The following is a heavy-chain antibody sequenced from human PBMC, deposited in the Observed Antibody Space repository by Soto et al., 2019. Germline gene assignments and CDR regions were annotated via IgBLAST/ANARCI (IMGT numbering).Heavy chain of an antibody. D-gene: IGHD3-22*01. V-gene: IGHV4-4*02. J-gene: IGHJ1*01. CDR2: IYHSGST. CDR3: ARVSSYYYDSSGYYNRRAEYFQH. CDR1: GGSISSSNW. Sequence: SETLSLTCAVSGGSISSSNWWSWVRQPPGKGLEWIGEIYHSGSTNYNPSLKSRVTISVDKSKNRFSLKLSSVTAADTAVYYCARVSSYYYDSSGYYNRRAEYFQHWGQGTLVTVSS.